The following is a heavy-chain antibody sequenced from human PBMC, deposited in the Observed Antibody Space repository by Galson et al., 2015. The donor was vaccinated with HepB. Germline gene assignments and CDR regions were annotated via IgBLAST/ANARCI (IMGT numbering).Heavy chain of an antibody. CDR3: ARVFVLGLADTPHFDY. CDR1: GFTLSTYA. Sequence: SLRLSCAASGFTLSTYAMHWVRQAPGKGLEWVSVISYDGNDKYYADSVKGRFTISRDNSKNTLYLQMNSLRAEDTAVYYCARVFVLGLADTPHFDYWGQGTLVTVSS. V-gene: IGHV3-30-3*01. J-gene: IGHJ4*02. CDR2: ISYDGNDK. D-gene: IGHD2-8*01.